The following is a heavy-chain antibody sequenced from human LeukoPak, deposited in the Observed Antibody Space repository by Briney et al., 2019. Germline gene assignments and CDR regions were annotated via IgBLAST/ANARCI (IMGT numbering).Heavy chain of an antibody. CDR3: ARGPYSYDSSGAFDI. CDR2: IYHSGST. Sequence: SETLSLTCTVSGGSINIRSYYWARIRQPPGKGLEWIGSIYHSGSTYYNPSLKSRVTISVDTSKNQFSLKLSSVTAADTAVYFCARGPYSYDSSGAFDIWGQGTMVTVSS. D-gene: IGHD3-22*01. J-gene: IGHJ3*02. V-gene: IGHV4-39*07. CDR1: GGSINIRSYY.